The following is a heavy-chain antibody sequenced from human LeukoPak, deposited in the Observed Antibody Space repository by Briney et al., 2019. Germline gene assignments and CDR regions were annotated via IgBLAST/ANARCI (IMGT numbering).Heavy chain of an antibody. D-gene: IGHD2-2*01. CDR3: ARGGGYCSSTSCYPNAFDI. J-gene: IGHJ3*02. V-gene: IGHV4-30-4*08. CDR1: GGSISSGNYY. CDR2: IYYSGST. Sequence: SQTLSLTCTVSGGSISSGNYYWSWIRQPPGKGLEWIGYIYYSGSTYYNPSLKSRVTISVDTSKNQFSLKLSSVTAGDTAVYYCARGGGYCSSTSCYPNAFDIWGQGTMVTVSS.